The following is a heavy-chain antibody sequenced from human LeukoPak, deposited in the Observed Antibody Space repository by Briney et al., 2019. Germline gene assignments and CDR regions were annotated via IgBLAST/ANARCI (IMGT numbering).Heavy chain of an antibody. V-gene: IGHV1-2*02. CDR2: INPNSGGT. Sequence: VASVKVSCKASGYTFTGYYMHWVRQAPGQGLEWMGWINPNSGGTNYAQKFQGRVTMTRDTSISTAYMELSRLRSDDTAVYYCARDAGVRGVIITNYWGQGTLVTVSS. J-gene: IGHJ4*02. CDR1: GYTFTGYY. CDR3: ARDAGVRGVIITNY. D-gene: IGHD3-10*01.